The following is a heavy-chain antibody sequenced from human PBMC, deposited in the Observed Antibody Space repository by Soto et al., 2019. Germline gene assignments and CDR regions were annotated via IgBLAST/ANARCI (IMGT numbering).Heavy chain of an antibody. J-gene: IGHJ4*02. D-gene: IGHD2-15*01. CDR3: AREGGVDCGGGSCYSPFDY. Sequence: QVQLVQSGAEVKKPGSSVKVSCKASGGTFSSYAISWVRQAPGQGLEWMGGIIPIFGTANYAQKFQGRVTIPADESTSTAYMVLSSLRSEDTAVYYCAREGGVDCGGGSCYSPFDYWGQGTLVTVSS. CDR1: GGTFSSYA. V-gene: IGHV1-69*12. CDR2: IIPIFGTA.